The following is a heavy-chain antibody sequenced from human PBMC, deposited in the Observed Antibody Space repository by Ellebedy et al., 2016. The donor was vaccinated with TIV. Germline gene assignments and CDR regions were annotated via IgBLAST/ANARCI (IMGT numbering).Heavy chain of an antibody. CDR1: GFTFSNYA. D-gene: IGHD3-10*01. J-gene: IGHJ4*02. Sequence: LSLTCAASGFTFSNYAMSWVRQAPGKGLEWVSGISGSSGSTDYADSVKGRFTISRDNSKNTVYLRMNSLRAEDTAVYYCAKVGVSLVRDVIDSYYFDYWGQGTLVTV. V-gene: IGHV3-23*01. CDR2: ISGSSGST. CDR3: AKVGVSLVRDVIDSYYFDY.